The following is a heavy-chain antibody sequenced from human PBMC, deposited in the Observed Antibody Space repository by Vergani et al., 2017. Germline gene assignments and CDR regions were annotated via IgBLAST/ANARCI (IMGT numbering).Heavy chain of an antibody. J-gene: IGHJ4*02. CDR1: GGTFSSYA. Sequence: QVQLVQSGAEVKKPGSSVKVSCKASGGTFSSYAISWVRQAPGQGLEWMGGIIPIFGTANYAQKFQGRVTITADESTSTAYMELSSLRSEDTAVYYCARGKEDYSSGYYYYFDYWGQGTLVTVSS. CDR3: ARGKEDYSSGYYYYFDY. CDR2: IIPIFGTA. D-gene: IGHD3-22*01. V-gene: IGHV1-69*01.